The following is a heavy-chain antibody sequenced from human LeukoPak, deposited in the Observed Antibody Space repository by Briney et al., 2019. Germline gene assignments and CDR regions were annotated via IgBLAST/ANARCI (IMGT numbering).Heavy chain of an antibody. Sequence: PSETLSLTCTVSGGSISSYYWSWIRQPAGKGLEWIGRIYTSGSTNYNPSLKSRVIMSVDTSKNQFSLKLSSVTAADTAVYYCARDQEWLVQDYYYYYMDVWGKGTTVTVSS. CDR1: GGSISSYY. D-gene: IGHD6-19*01. CDR3: ARDQEWLVQDYYYYYMDV. CDR2: IYTSGST. V-gene: IGHV4-4*07. J-gene: IGHJ6*03.